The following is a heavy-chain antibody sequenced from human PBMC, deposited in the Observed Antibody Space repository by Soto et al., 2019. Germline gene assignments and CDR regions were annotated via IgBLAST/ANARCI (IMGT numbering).Heavy chain of an antibody. CDR1: GGSISSTTYY. V-gene: IGHV4-39*07. J-gene: IGHJ5*02. Sequence: PSETLSLTCTVSGGSISSTTYYWGWMRQPPGKGLEWIASFFIGGNTYYNPSLKSRVTISVDTSKNQFSLKLSSVTAADTAVYYCARGLPGPSRYYYDRGAWFAPWGQGTLVTVSS. CDR3: ARGLPGPSRYYYDRGAWFAP. CDR2: FFIGGNT. D-gene: IGHD3-10*02.